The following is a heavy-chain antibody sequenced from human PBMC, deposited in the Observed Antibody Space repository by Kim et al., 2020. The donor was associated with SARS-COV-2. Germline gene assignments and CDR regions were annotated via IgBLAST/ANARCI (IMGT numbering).Heavy chain of an antibody. Sequence: NSQKFQDRGTITRDTSEDTAYMELSSLRSEDTAMYYCAKYSSSSGVDYWGQGTLVTVSS. J-gene: IGHJ4*02. V-gene: IGHV1-3*01. CDR3: AKYSSSSGVDY. D-gene: IGHD6-6*01.